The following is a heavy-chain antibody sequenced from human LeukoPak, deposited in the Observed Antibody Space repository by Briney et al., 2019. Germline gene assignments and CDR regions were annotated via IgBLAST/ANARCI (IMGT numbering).Heavy chain of an antibody. Sequence: SETLSLTCAVYGGSFSGYYWSWIRQPPGKGLEWIGEINHSGSTNYNPSLKSRVTISVDTSKNQFSLKLSSVTAADTAVYYCARDRVAESWFDPWGQGTLVTVSS. D-gene: IGHD2-15*01. V-gene: IGHV4-34*01. CDR3: ARDRVAESWFDP. CDR1: GGSFSGYY. J-gene: IGHJ5*02. CDR2: INHSGST.